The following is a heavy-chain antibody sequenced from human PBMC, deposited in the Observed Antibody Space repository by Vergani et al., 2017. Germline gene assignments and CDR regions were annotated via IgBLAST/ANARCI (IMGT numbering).Heavy chain of an antibody. CDR3: ASESEYTAMYSVGRYFDY. CDR1: GGSISSYY. J-gene: IGHJ4*02. D-gene: IGHD5-18*01. Sequence: VQLQESGPGLVKPSETLSLTCTVSGGSISSYYWSWIRQPPGKGLEWIGYIYYSGSTTYHPSLKSRVTISVDTSKNQFSLKLSSVTAADTAVYYCASESEYTAMYSVGRYFDYWGQGTLVTVSS. V-gene: IGHV4-59*01. CDR2: IYYSGST.